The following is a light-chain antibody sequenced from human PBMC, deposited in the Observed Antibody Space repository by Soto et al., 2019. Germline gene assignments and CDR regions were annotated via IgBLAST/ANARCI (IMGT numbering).Light chain of an antibody. CDR3: QQYDNLPWT. CDR2: DAS. CDR1: QDISNY. J-gene: IGKJ1*01. Sequence: DVRTTQSPSALSAPIGDRDTITCQASQDISNYLNWYQQKPGKAPKLLIYDASNLETGVPSRFSGSGSGTDFTFTISSLQPEDIATYYCQQYDNLPWTFGQGTKVDIK. V-gene: IGKV1-33*01.